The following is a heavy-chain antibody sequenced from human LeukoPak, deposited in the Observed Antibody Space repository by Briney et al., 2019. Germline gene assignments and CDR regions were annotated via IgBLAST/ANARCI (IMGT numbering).Heavy chain of an antibody. CDR2: ISGSGGST. D-gene: IGHD1-26*01. CDR1: GFTFSSYS. V-gene: IGHV3-23*01. J-gene: IGHJ4*02. Sequence: GGSLRLSCAASGFTFSSYSMNWVRQAPGKGLEWVSAISGSGGSTYYADSVKGRFTISRDNSKNTLYLQMNSLRAEDTAVYFCAKAGQSGTYFSLDYWAQGSLVTVSS. CDR3: AKAGQSGTYFSLDY.